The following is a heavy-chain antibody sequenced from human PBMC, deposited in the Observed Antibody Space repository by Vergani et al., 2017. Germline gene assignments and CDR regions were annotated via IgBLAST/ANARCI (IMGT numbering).Heavy chain of an antibody. CDR3: AKDRGSIAALSYYMDV. CDR2: IGTAGDT. V-gene: IGHV3-13*01. CDR1: GFTFSSYD. Sequence: EVQLVESGGGLVQPGGSLRLSCAASGFTFSSYDMLWVRQATGKGLEWVSAIGTAGDTYYPGSVKGRFTISRENAKNSLYLQMNSLRAGDTAVYYCAKDRGSIAALSYYMDVWGKGTTVTVSS. D-gene: IGHD6-6*01. J-gene: IGHJ6*03.